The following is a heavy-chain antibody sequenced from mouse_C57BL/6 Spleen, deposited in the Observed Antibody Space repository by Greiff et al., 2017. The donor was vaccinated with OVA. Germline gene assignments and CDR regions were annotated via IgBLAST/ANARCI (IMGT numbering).Heavy chain of an antibody. CDR3: ARDPYYYGSSYVGFDY. J-gene: IGHJ2*01. V-gene: IGHV5-4*01. Sequence: EVQGVESGGGLVKPGGSLKLSCAASGFTFSSYAMSWVRQTPEKRLEWVATISDGGSYTYYPDNVKGRFTISRDNAKNNLYLQMSHLKSEDTAMYYCARDPYYYGSSYVGFDYWGQGTTLTVSS. CDR2: ISDGGSYT. D-gene: IGHD1-1*01. CDR1: GFTFSSYA.